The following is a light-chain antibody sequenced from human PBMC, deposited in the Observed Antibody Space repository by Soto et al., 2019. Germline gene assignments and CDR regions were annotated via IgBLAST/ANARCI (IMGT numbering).Light chain of an antibody. CDR2: GAT. CDR3: QQYNNWPLL. J-gene: IGKJ3*01. V-gene: IGKV3-15*01. Sequence: EIVLTQSPGTLSLSPGERATLSFSSSQSISSSYLAWYQQKPGRAPSLLIYGATSRATGIPSRFSGSGSGTEFTLTISSLQSEDFAVYYCQQYNNWPLLFGPGTKVDIK. CDR1: QSISSSY.